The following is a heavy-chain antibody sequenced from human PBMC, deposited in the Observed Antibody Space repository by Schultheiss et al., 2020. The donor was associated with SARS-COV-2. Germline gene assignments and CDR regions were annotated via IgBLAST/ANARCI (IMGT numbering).Heavy chain of an antibody. CDR1: GLALSSSGMC. CDR3: ARVCSSTSCYTYGAFDI. CDR2: IDWHDDK. D-gene: IGHD2-2*02. J-gene: IGHJ3*02. V-gene: IGHV2-70*01. Sequence: QTLSLTCTFSGLALSSSGMCVSWIRQPPGKALEWLALIDWHDDKHYSTSLKTRLTISKDTSKSQVVLTMADMDPLDTATYYCARVCSSTSCYTYGAFDIWGQGTMVTVAS.